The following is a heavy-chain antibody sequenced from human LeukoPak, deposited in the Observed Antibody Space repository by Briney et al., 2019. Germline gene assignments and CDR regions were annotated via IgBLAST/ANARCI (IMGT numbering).Heavy chain of an antibody. J-gene: IGHJ4*02. V-gene: IGHV3-48*02. CDR2: ISSGSSSI. D-gene: IGHD3-9*01. CDR3: ARSRATGRSGGDY. CDR1: GFTFSDFY. Sequence: GGSLRLSCAASGFTFSDFYMNWVRQAPGKGLEWVSYISSGSSSIYYADSVKGRFTISRDNAENSLYLQMNSLRDEDTAVYYCARSRATGRSGGDYWGQGTLVTVSS.